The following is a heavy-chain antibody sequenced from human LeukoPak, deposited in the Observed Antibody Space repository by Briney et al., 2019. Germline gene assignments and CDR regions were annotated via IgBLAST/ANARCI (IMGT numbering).Heavy chain of an antibody. CDR2: INPNSGGT. D-gene: IGHD4-17*01. CDR1: GYTFTGYY. Sequence: ASVKVSCKASGYTFTGYYMHWVRQAPGQGLEWMGWINPNSGGTNYAQKFQGRVTMTRDTSISTAYMELSRLRSDDTAVYYCARDLELTVTTEGDYWGQGTLVTVS. V-gene: IGHV1-2*02. J-gene: IGHJ4*02. CDR3: ARDLELTVTTEGDY.